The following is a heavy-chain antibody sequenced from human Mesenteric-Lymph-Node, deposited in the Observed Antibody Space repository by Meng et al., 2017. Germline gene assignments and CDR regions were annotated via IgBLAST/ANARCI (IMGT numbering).Heavy chain of an antibody. V-gene: IGHV6-1*01. D-gene: IGHD5-12*01. CDR2: TYYKSKWYN. Sequence: QVQLQQSGPGMGQPSQTLSLTCAISGDSVSSNSAAWIWIRQSPSRGLEWLGRTYYKSKWYNDYAVSVKRRITINPDTSRNQFSLQLNSVTPEDTAVYFCARERDSGPNHFDYWGQGILVTVSS. CDR3: ARERDSGPNHFDY. J-gene: IGHJ4*01. CDR1: GDSVSSNSAA.